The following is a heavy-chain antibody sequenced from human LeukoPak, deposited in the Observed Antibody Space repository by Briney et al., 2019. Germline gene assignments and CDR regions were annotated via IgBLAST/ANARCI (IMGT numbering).Heavy chain of an antibody. J-gene: IGHJ4*02. Sequence: PGGSLRLSCAASGFTFSSYSMNWVRQAPGRGLEWVSSIGSSSSYIYYADSVKGRFTISRDNTKNSLHLQMNSLRAEDKAVYYCEASSNHTAMVDYWGQGTLVTVSS. D-gene: IGHD5-18*01. CDR1: GFTFSSYS. CDR3: EASSNHTAMVDY. CDR2: IGSSSSYI. V-gene: IGHV3-21*01.